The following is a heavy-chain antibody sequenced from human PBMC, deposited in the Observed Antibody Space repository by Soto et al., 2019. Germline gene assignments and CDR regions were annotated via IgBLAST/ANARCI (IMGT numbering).Heavy chain of an antibody. Sequence: PSETLSLTCTVSGGSISSSSYSWGWIRQPPGKGLEWIGSIYYSGSNYYNPSLKSRATISVDTSKNQFSVKLSSVTAADTAVYYSATHYGDYVRNYYYGMDVWGQGTTVTVSS. V-gene: IGHV4-39*01. J-gene: IGHJ6*02. CDR1: GGSISSSSYS. D-gene: IGHD4-17*01. CDR2: IYYSGSN. CDR3: ATHYGDYVRNYYYGMDV.